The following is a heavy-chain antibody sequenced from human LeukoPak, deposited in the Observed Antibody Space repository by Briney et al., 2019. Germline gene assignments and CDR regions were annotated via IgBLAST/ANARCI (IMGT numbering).Heavy chain of an antibody. V-gene: IGHV3-53*01. CDR3: ASRQYYYDSSGYLNDY. Sequence: GGSLRLSCAASGFTVSSNYMSWVRQAPGKGLEWVSVIYSGGSTYYADSVKGRFTISRDNSKNTLYLQMNSLRAEDTAVYYCASRQYYYDSSGYLNDYWGQGTLVTVSS. CDR1: GFTVSSNY. CDR2: IYSGGST. D-gene: IGHD3-22*01. J-gene: IGHJ4*02.